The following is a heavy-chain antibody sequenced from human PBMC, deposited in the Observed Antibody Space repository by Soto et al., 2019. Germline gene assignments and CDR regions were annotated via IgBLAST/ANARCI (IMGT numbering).Heavy chain of an antibody. CDR3: AMSQGGGGPFDF. Sequence: SQTLSLTCAISGDSVSSNTATWNWIRQSPSRGLEWLGRTYYRSKWYNDYAVSVIGRTTINPDSSKNQFSLQLSSVTPHDTAVYYCAMSQGGGGPFDFRYQGTLVTVSS. V-gene: IGHV6-1*01. CDR2: TYYRSKWYN. CDR1: GDSVSSNTAT. D-gene: IGHD2-15*01. J-gene: IGHJ4*02.